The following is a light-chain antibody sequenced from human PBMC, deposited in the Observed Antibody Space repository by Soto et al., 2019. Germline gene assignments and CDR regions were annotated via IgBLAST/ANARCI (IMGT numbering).Light chain of an antibody. CDR3: QQYGSSGT. CDR1: QSVSSSY. V-gene: IGKV3-20*01. J-gene: IGKJ1*01. CDR2: GAS. Sequence: IVLMQSPDTLSLSPGERATLSCRASQSVSSSYLAWYQHKPGQAPRLLIYGASNRATGIPDRFSGSGSGTDFTLTISRLEPEDFAVYYCQQYGSSGTFGQGTKVDIK.